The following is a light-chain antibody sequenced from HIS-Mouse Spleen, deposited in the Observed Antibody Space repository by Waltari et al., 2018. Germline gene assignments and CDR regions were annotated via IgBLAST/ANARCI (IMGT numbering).Light chain of an antibody. CDR1: SSDVGSYNL. J-gene: IGLJ2*01. CDR2: EGS. CDR3: CSYAGSSPYVV. Sequence: QSALTQPASVSGSPGQSITISCTGTSSDVGSYNLVSWYQQHPGKAPKLMIYEGSKRPSGVPTLFSGSKSGNTASLTISGLQAEDEADYYCCSYAGSSPYVVFGGGTKLTVL. V-gene: IGLV2-23*01.